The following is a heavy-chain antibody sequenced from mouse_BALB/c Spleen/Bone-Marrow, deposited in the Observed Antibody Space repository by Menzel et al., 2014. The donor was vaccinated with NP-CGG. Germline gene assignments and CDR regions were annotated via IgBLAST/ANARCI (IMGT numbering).Heavy chain of an antibody. D-gene: IGHD2-1*01. J-gene: IGHJ3*01. Sequence: VKLMESGGGLVQPGGSLRLSCATSGFTFTDYYMSWVRQPPGKALEWLGFIRNKANGYTTEYSASVKGRFTISRDNSQSILYLQMNTLRAEDSATYYCARDTGNYVRFAYWGQGTLVTVSA. V-gene: IGHV7-3*02. CDR1: GFTFTDYY. CDR2: IRNKANGYTT. CDR3: ARDTGNYVRFAY.